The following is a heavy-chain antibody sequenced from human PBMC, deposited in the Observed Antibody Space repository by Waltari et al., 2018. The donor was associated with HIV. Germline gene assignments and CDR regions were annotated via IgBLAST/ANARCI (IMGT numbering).Heavy chain of an antibody. J-gene: IGHJ6*02. Sequence: EVQLVESGGGLVQPGGSLRLSCAASGFPFCSHWMRWVRQAPGKGLEWVANIKQDGSEKYYVDSVKGRFTISRDNAKNSLYLQMNSLRAEDTAVYYCARITIFGVVNDYGMDVWGQGTTVTVSS. D-gene: IGHD3-3*01. CDR2: IKQDGSEK. V-gene: IGHV3-7*01. CDR3: ARITIFGVVNDYGMDV. CDR1: GFPFCSHW.